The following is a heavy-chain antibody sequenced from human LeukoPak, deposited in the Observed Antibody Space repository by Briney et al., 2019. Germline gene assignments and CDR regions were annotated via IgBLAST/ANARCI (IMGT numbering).Heavy chain of an antibody. J-gene: IGHJ4*02. Sequence: GGSLRLSCAASGFTFSSHAMHWVRQAPGKGLEWVAVLWNDGTNKYYAESVRGRFTISRDNSKNTLFLQMNSLRVADTAIYYCARQRMVSRLYYLDSWGQGTLVTVSS. CDR2: LWNDGTNK. D-gene: IGHD2-8*01. CDR3: ARQRMVSRLYYLDS. CDR1: GFTFSSHA. V-gene: IGHV3-33*01.